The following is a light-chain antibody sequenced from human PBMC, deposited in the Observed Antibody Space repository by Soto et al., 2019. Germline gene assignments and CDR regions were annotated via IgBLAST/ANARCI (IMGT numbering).Light chain of an antibody. V-gene: IGLV1-40*01. CDR2: GNS. J-gene: IGLJ2*01. CDR3: QSYDSSLSGVV. Sequence: QSVLTQPPSVSGAPGQRVTISCPGSSSKIGAGYDVHWYQQLPGTAPKLLIYGNSNRPSGVPDRFSGSKSGTSASLAITGLQAEDEADYYCQSYDSSLSGVVFGGGTKLTVL. CDR1: SSKIGAGYD.